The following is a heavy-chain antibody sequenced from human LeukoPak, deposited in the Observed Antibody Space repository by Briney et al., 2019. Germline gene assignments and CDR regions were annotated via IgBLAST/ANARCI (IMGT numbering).Heavy chain of an antibody. Sequence: SETLSLTCAVYDGSFSGYYWTWIRQPPGKGLEWIGEIIDTGSTKYNSSLKSRVTISLDTSKNQFSLKLNSVTAADTAIYYCARGGIWSWFDPWGQGTLVTVSS. J-gene: IGHJ5*02. D-gene: IGHD6-13*01. V-gene: IGHV4-34*01. CDR3: ARGGIWSWFDP. CDR1: DGSFSGYY. CDR2: IIDTGST.